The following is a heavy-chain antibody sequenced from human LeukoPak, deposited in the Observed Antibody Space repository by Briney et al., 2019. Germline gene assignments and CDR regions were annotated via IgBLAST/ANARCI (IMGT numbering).Heavy chain of an antibody. CDR1: GFTFSSYG. J-gene: IGHJ5*02. CDR2: ISYDGSNK. CDR3: AKSGSSSSQGSSSGGWFDP. V-gene: IGHV3-30*18. D-gene: IGHD6-6*01. Sequence: GGSLRLSCAASGFTFSSYGMHWVRQAPGKGLEWVAVISYDGSNKYYADSVKGRFTISRDNSKNTLYLQMNSLRAEDTAVYYCAKSGSSSSQGSSSGGWFDPWGQGTLVTVSS.